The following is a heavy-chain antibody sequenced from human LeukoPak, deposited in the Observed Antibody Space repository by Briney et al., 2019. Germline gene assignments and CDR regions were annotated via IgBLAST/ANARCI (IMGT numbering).Heavy chain of an antibody. CDR1: GFTFSDYY. J-gene: IGHJ5*02. V-gene: IGHV3-11*01. Sequence: GGSLRLSCAASGFTFSDYYMSWIRQAPGKGLEWVSYISSSGSTIYYADSVKGRFTISRDNAKNSRYLQMNSLRGEDMAVYYCARAMTSVVTPLSPWGQGTLVTVSS. D-gene: IGHD4-23*01. CDR2: ISSSGSTI. CDR3: ARAMTSVVTPLSP.